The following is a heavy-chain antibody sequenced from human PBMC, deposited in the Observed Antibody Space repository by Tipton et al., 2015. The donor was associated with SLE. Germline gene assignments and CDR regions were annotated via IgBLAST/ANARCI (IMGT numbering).Heavy chain of an antibody. Sequence: LRLSCTVSGGSISSGSYYWSWIRQPAGKGLEWIGRIYTSGSTNYNPSLKSRVTISVDTSKNQFSLKLSSVTAADTAVYYCARAPSIAAYFDYWGQGTLVTVSS. D-gene: IGHD6-6*01. CDR1: GGSISSGSYY. V-gene: IGHV4-61*02. J-gene: IGHJ4*02. CDR3: ARAPSIAAYFDY. CDR2: IYTSGST.